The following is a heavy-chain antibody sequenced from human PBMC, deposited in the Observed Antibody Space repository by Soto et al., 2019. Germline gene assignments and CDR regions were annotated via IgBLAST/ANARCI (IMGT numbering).Heavy chain of an antibody. CDR3: ARETLGTYYFDY. Sequence: PSETLSLTCAVSGGSISSGGYSWSWIRQPPGKGLEWIGYIYHSGSTYYNPSLKSRVTISVDRSKNQFTLKLSSVTAADTAVYYCARETLGTYYFDYWGQGTLVTVSS. V-gene: IGHV4-30-2*01. CDR1: GGSISSGGYS. J-gene: IGHJ4*02. D-gene: IGHD1-1*01. CDR2: IYHSGST.